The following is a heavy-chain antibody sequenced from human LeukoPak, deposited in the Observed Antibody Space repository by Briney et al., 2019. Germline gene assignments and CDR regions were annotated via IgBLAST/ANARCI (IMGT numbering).Heavy chain of an antibody. J-gene: IGHJ3*02. CDR1: GGSISSYY. D-gene: IGHD1-1*01. Sequence: SETLSLTCTVSGGSISSYYWSWIRQPPGKGLEWIGYIYYSGSTNYNPSLKSRVTISVDTSKNQFSLKLSSVTAADTAVYYCARHTSYNWNDAPDAFDIWGQGTMVTVSS. CDR3: ARHTSYNWNDAPDAFDI. CDR2: IYYSGST. V-gene: IGHV4-59*08.